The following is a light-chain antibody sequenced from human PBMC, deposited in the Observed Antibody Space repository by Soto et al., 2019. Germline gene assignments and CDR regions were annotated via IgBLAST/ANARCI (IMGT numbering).Light chain of an antibody. CDR2: GAS. CDR3: QQYGSSPRT. CDR1: QSVSSN. J-gene: IGKJ1*01. V-gene: IGKV3-20*01. Sequence: EIVMTHSPATLSVSPGERATLSCRASQSVSSNLAWYQQTPGQAPRLLIYGASSRDTGIPDKFSGSGSGTDFTLPISRLEPEDFAVYYCQQYGSSPRTFGQGTKVDIK.